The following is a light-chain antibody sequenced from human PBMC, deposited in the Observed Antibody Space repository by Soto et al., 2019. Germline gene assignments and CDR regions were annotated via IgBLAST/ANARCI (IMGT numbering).Light chain of an antibody. CDR3: QKYNSVPRT. V-gene: IGKV1-27*01. J-gene: IGKJ1*01. Sequence: DIRMTQSPPSLSASVGDKITITCRASQGLNNDLAWYQQKPGEVPKLLIYAASTLQTGVSTRFSGSGSGTVFYLTINSLQPEDVGSYYCQKYNSVPRTFGQGTKVEIK. CDR2: AAS. CDR1: QGLNND.